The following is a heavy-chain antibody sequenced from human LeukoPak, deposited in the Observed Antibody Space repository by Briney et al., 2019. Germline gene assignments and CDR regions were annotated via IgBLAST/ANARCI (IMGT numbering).Heavy chain of an antibody. CDR2: ISYDGSNK. CDR3: AKIFGSGSYPVY. D-gene: IGHD1-26*01. Sequence: GESLRLSCAASGFTFSSYGMHWVRQAPGKGLEWVAVISYDGSNKYYADSVKGRFTISRDNSKNTLYLQMNSLRAEDTAVYYCAKIFGSGSYPVYWGQGTLVTVS. V-gene: IGHV3-30*18. J-gene: IGHJ4*02. CDR1: GFTFSSYG.